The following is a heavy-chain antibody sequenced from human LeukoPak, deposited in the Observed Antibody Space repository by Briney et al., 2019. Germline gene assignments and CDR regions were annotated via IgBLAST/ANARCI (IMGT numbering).Heavy chain of an antibody. D-gene: IGHD2-15*01. CDR3: ARRWWSMGGDAFDI. V-gene: IGHV3-74*01. J-gene: IGHJ3*02. CDR1: GFTFRTYW. Sequence: GGSLRLSCGASGFTFRTYWMHWVRQAPGKGLVWVSRIGGDGSNTNFADSVRGRFAISRDNAKNSLYLQMNSLRAEDTALYHCARRWWSMGGDAFDIWGQGTMVTVSS. CDR2: IGGDGSNT.